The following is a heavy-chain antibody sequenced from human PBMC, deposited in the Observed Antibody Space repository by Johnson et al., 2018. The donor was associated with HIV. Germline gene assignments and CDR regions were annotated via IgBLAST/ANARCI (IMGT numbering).Heavy chain of an antibody. V-gene: IGHV3-30*04. CDR1: GFTFSSYA. D-gene: IGHD6-19*01. CDR2: ISYDGNNK. J-gene: IGHJ3*02. Sequence: QEQLVESGGGVVQPGKSLRLSCAASGFTFSSYAMHWVRQAPGKGLEWVAVISYDGNNKYYADSVKGRFTISRDNSKNTLYLQMNSLRAEDTAVYYCAKDCSSGWWRITKSDAFDIWGQGTMVTVSS. CDR3: AKDCSSGWWRITKSDAFDI.